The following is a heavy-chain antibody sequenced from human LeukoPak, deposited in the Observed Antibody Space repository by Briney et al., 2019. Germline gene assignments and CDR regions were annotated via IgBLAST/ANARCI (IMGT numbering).Heavy chain of an antibody. Sequence: GGSLRLSCAASGFTFSSYWMHWVRQAPGKGLVWVSPINSDGSSTSYADSVKGRFTISRDNAKNTLYLQMNSLRAEDTAVYYCARGDDYGDYFEYFQHWGQGTLVTVSS. CDR3: ARGDDYGDYFEYFQH. J-gene: IGHJ1*01. CDR1: GFTFSSYW. CDR2: INSDGSST. V-gene: IGHV3-74*01. D-gene: IGHD4-17*01.